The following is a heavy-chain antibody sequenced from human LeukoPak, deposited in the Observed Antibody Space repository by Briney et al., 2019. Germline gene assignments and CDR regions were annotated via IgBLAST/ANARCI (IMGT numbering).Heavy chain of an antibody. CDR2: IYHSGST. CDR3: ASDFADILTGYYKGVFDY. D-gene: IGHD3-9*01. V-gene: IGHV4-30-2*01. J-gene: IGHJ4*02. Sequence: SETLSLTCTVSGGSISSGGYYWSWIRQPPGKGLEWIGYIYHSGSTYYNPSLKSRVTISVDRSKNQFSLKLSSVTAADTAVYYCASDFADILTGYYKGVFDYWGQGTLVTVSS. CDR1: GGSISSGGYY.